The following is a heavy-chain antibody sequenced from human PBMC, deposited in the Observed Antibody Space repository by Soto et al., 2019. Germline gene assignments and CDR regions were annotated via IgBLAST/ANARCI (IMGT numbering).Heavy chain of an antibody. D-gene: IGHD3-22*01. CDR2: ISYDGSNK. CDR1: GLNFSSYV. V-gene: IGHV3-30*18. CDR3: AKDAYYDSSGYSCVDY. Sequence: GGSMTVSCAASGLNFSSYVMHWVRQAPGKGLEWVAVISYDGSNKYYADSVKGRFTISRDNSKNTLYLQMNSLRAEDTAVYYCAKDAYYDSSGYSCVDYWGQGTLVTVSS. J-gene: IGHJ4*02.